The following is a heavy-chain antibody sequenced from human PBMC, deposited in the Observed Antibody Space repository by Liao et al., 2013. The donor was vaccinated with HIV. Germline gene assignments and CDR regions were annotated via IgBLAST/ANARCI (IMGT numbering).Heavy chain of an antibody. Sequence: QVHLEQWGAGLLKPSETLSLTCAVYGGSFSGYNWTWIRQSPGRGLEWIGEINHSGRTNYNPSLKSRVTISTDTSKNQFSLKLTSATAADTAVYYCARAMFPVTAISPGDLGYLDSWGQGTLVTVAS. CDR1: GGSFSGYN. J-gene: IGHJ4*02. CDR3: ARAMFPVTAISPGDLGYLDS. D-gene: IGHD2-21*02. V-gene: IGHV4-34*01. CDR2: INHSGRT.